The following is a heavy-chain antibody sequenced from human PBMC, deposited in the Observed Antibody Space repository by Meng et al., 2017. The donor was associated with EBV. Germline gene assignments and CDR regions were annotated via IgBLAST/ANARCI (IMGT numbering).Heavy chain of an antibody. J-gene: IGHJ4*02. CDR3: ASESGRGFTPDY. CDR2: LIPMSDAP. Sequence: QWQLVQAGGEVKRPGASVKVSCKTSGGTFRRDAISWVRQAPGQGLEWMGGLIPMSDAPHYAQKFQGRVTITADESTSTHYMDLSGLRSEDTAVYYCASESGRGFTPDYWGQGTLVTVSS. CDR1: GGTFRRDA. V-gene: IGHV1-69*01. D-gene: IGHD3-10*01.